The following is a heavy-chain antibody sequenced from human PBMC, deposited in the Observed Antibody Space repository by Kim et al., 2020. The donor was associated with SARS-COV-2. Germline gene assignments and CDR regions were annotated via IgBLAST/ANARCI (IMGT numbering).Heavy chain of an antibody. J-gene: IGHJ4*02. V-gene: IGHV3-74*01. CDR3: ASGDTSRWGYFSY. CDR2: ISGDGTTT. D-gene: IGHD6-13*01. Sequence: GGSLRLSCAASGFTFSGYWIHWVRQAPGKGLVWVSRISGDGTTTDYADSVKGRFTISRDNAKNTVYLQMNSLSAEDTAVYYCASGDTSRWGYFSYWGQG. CDR1: GFTFSGYW.